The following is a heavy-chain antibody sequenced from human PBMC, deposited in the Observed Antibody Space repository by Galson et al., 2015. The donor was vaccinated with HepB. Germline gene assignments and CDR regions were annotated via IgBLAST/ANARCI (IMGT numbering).Heavy chain of an antibody. J-gene: IGHJ5*01. CDR1: EFTFSTSA. CDR3: AKGGYGDSWGSGKWLDS. CDR2: IGGSGGST. D-gene: IGHD4-17*01. V-gene: IGHV3-23*01. Sequence: SLRLSCAASEFTFSTSAMRWVRRAPGKGLEWVSGIGGSGGSTYFADSVKGRFTISRDNSRNALYLQMNSLRAEDTATYYCAKGGYGDSWGSGKWLDSWGQGTLVTVSS.